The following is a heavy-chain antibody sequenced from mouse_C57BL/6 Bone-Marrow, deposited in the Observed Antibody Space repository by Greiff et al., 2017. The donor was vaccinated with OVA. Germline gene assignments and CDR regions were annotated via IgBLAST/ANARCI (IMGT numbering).Heavy chain of an antibody. CDR2: IHPNSGST. D-gene: IGHD2-4*01. Sequence: QVQLQQSGAELVKPGASVKLSCKASGYTFTSYWMHWVKQRPGQGLEWIGMIHPNSGSTNYNEKFKSKATLTVDKSSSTAYMQLSSLTSEDSAVYYCARRAYDYPFAYWGQGTLVTVSA. CDR1: GYTFTSYW. V-gene: IGHV1-64*01. CDR3: ARRAYDYPFAY. J-gene: IGHJ3*01.